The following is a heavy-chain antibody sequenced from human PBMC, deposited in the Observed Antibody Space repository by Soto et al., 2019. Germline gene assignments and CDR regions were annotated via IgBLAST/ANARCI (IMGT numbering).Heavy chain of an antibody. CDR3: ARTNYYDSSGPHFDY. CDR2: INPNSGGT. D-gene: IGHD3-22*01. J-gene: IGHJ4*02. CDR1: GYTFTGYY. Sequence: ASVKVSCKASGYTFTGYYMHWVRQAPGQGLEWMGWINPNSGGTNYAQKFQGRVTMTRDTSISTAYMGLSRLRSDDTAVYYCARTNYYDSSGPHFDYWGQGTLVTVS. V-gene: IGHV1-2*02.